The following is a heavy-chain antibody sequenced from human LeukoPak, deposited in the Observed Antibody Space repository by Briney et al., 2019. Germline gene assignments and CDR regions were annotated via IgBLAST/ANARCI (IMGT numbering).Heavy chain of an antibody. CDR1: GGSISSGGYY. V-gene: IGHV4-61*02. D-gene: IGHD2-2*01. CDR3: ARAGYCSSTSCTNWFDP. J-gene: IGHJ5*02. CDR2: IYTSGST. Sequence: SETLSLTCTVSGGSISSGGYYWSWIRQPAGKGLEWIGRIYTSGSTNYNPSLKSRVTMSVDTSKNQFSLKLSSVTAADTAVYYCARAGYCSSTSCTNWFDPWGQGTLVTVSS.